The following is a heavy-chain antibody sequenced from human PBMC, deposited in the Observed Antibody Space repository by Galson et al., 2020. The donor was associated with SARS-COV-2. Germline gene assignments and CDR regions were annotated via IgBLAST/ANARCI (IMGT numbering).Heavy chain of an antibody. CDR1: GYSFTSYW. CDR3: ASFSSSWYAGDPAHLDY. Sequence: GESLKISCKGSGYSFTSYWIGWVRQMPGKGLEWMGIIYPGDSDTRYSPSFQGQVTISADKSISTAYLQWSSLKASDTARYYCASFSSSWYAGDPAHLDYWGQGTLVTVSS. J-gene: IGHJ4*02. CDR2: IYPGDSDT. V-gene: IGHV5-51*01. D-gene: IGHD6-13*01.